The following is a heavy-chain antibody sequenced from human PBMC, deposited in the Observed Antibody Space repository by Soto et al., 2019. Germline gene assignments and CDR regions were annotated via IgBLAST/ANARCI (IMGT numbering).Heavy chain of an antibody. V-gene: IGHV4-30-2*01. Sequence: TLSLTCAVSGGSISSGGYSWSWIRQPPGKGLEWIGYIYHSGSTYYNPSLKSRVTISVDRSKNQFSLKLSSVTAADTAVYYCARDNRITMVRGVVAYNWFDPWGQGTLVTVSS. CDR3: ARDNRITMVRGVVAYNWFDP. CDR2: IYHSGST. CDR1: GGSISSGGYS. J-gene: IGHJ5*02. D-gene: IGHD3-10*01.